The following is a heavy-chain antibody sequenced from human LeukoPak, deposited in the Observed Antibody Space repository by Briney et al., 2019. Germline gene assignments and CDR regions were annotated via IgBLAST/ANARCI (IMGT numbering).Heavy chain of an antibody. D-gene: IGHD3-16*01. CDR2: VSPVSGGA. V-gene: IGHV1-2*06. CDR3: ARRLDDYVWGASFDY. J-gene: IGHJ4*02. Sequence: ASVKVSCKASGYTFSDYYLHWVRQAPGQGLEWMGRVSPVSGGAAYAQKFQGRVTMTRDTSISTAYMELSRLRSDDTAVYYCARRLDDYVWGASFDYWGQGTLVTVSS. CDR1: GYTFSDYY.